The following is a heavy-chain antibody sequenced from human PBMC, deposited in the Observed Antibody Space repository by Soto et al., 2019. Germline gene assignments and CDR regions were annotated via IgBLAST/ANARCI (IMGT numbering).Heavy chain of an antibody. Sequence: QPGGSLRLSCAASGFTFSSYSMNWVRQAPGKGLEWVSYISSSSSTIYYADSVKGRFTISRDNAKNSLYLQMNSLRAEDRAVYYSARVNDFWDIDYWGQGTLVTVSS. J-gene: IGHJ4*02. V-gene: IGHV3-48*01. CDR2: ISSSSSTI. CDR3: ARVNDFWDIDY. CDR1: GFTFSSYS. D-gene: IGHD3-3*01.